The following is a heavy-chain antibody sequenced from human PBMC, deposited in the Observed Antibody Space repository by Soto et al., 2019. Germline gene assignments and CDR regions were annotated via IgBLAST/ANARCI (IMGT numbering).Heavy chain of an antibody. CDR1: GFSLTTGGVG. CDR3: AHRDGDYYGSVSPTNDAFDI. J-gene: IGHJ3*02. D-gene: IGHD3-10*01. Sequence: SGPTLVNPTQTLTLTCTFSGFSLTTGGVGVGWIRQPPGKALEWLALIYWNNDKRYSPSLKRRLTIIKDTSENRVVITMTNMDPEDTATYYCAHRDGDYYGSVSPTNDAFDIWGQGTMVTVSS. CDR2: IYWNNDK. V-gene: IGHV2-5*01.